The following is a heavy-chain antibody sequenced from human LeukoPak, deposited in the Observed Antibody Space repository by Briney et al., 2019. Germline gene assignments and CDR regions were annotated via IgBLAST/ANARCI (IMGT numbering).Heavy chain of an antibody. CDR1: GGTFISYA. CDR3: ARVNGGKSHFDY. CDR2: IIPIFGTA. V-gene: IGHV1-69*01. D-gene: IGHD4-23*01. J-gene: IGHJ4*02. Sequence: SVKVSCKASGGTFISYAISWVRQAPGQGLEWMGGIIPIFGTANYAQKFQGRVTITADESTSTAYMELSSLRSEDTAVYYCARVNGGKSHFDYWGQGTLVTVSS.